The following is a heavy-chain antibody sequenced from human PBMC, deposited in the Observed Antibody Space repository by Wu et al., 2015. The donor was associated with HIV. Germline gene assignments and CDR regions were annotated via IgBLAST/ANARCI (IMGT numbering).Heavy chain of an antibody. CDR1: GYTFTNYD. CDR2: VNPNSGYT. D-gene: IGHD3/OR15-3a*01. CDR3: ARTRNYYFGMDV. V-gene: IGHV1-8*01. J-gene: IGHJ6*02. Sequence: QVQLVQSGAEVKKPGASVKVSCKTSGYTFTNYDIHWVRQASGQGPEWMGWVNPNSGYTAYAQKFQGRVTMTRSTSISTVYMELSSLRSEDTAVYYCARTRNYYFGMDVWGQGTTVIVSS.